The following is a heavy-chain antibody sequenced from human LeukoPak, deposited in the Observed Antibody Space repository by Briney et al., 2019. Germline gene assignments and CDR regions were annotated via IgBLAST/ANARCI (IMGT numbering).Heavy chain of an antibody. D-gene: IGHD3-10*01. Sequence: GGSLRLSCAASGFTFSTYSMNWVRQAPGKGLEWVSSISSGSSYIYYADSVKGRFTISRDNAKNSLHLQMNCLRAEDTAVYYCARVGTPQTGLFAFDIWGQGTMVTVSS. V-gene: IGHV3-21*01. CDR3: ARVGTPQTGLFAFDI. J-gene: IGHJ3*02. CDR2: ISSGSSYI. CDR1: GFTFSTYS.